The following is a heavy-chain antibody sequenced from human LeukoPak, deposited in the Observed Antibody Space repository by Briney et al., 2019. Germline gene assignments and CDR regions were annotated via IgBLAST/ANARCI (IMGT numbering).Heavy chain of an antibody. D-gene: IGHD1-26*01. V-gene: IGHV3-23*01. CDR2: ISGSGYST. J-gene: IGHJ4*02. Sequence: TGGSLRLSCAASGFTVSSNYMSWVRQAPGKGLEWVSAISGSGYSTYYADSVKGRFTISRDNSKNTLYLQMNSLRAEDTAVYYCAKEGAGDYFDYWGQGTLVTVSS. CDR1: GFTVSSNY. CDR3: AKEGAGDYFDY.